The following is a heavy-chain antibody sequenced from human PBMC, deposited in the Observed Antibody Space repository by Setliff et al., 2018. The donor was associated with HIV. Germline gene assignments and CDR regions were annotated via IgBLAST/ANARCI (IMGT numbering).Heavy chain of an antibody. CDR3: TRAEYSYGYDRWDWYFDL. CDR1: GYTFTNYY. CDR2: INPSGGST. Sequence: ASVKVSCKASGYTFTNYYIHWVRQAPGQGLEWMGIINPSGGSTTYAQKFQGRVTMTRDTSTSTVYMELSSLRSEDTAVYYCTRAEYSYGYDRWDWYFDLWGRGTLVTVSS. V-gene: IGHV1-46*01. D-gene: IGHD5-18*01. J-gene: IGHJ2*01.